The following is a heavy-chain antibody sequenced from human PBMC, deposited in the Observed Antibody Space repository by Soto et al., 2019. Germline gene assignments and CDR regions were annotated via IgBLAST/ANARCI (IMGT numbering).Heavy chain of an antibody. Sequence: ASVKVSCKASGYTFTSYYMHWVRQAPGQGLEWMGIINPSGGSTSYAQKFQGRVTMTRDTSTSTVYMELSSLRSEDTAVYYCAGEGTKVLRFLEWLPRGLYYYGMDVWGQGTTVTVSS. CDR2: INPSGGST. CDR3: AGEGTKVLRFLEWLPRGLYYYGMDV. D-gene: IGHD3-3*01. CDR1: GYTFTSYY. V-gene: IGHV1-46*01. J-gene: IGHJ6*02.